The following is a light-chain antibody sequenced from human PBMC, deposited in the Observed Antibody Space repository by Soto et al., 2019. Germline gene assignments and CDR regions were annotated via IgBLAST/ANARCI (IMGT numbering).Light chain of an antibody. Sequence: EIVLTQSPATLSLSPGERATHSCGASHSVSSSYLAWYQQKPGLAPRLLIYDASSKAAGIPDRFSGSGSGTDFTLTISRLEPEDFAVYYWEEYGSSPYTFGQGTKLEIK. CDR3: EEYGSSPYT. V-gene: IGKV3D-20*01. CDR1: HSVSSSY. CDR2: DAS. J-gene: IGKJ2*01.